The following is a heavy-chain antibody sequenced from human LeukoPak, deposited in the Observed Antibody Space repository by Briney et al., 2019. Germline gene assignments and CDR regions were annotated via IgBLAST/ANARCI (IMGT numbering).Heavy chain of an antibody. CDR3: ARGISTSGLLPFAY. Sequence: SETLSLTCSVSGGSINSGYWSWIRQPPGKGLEWIGLLYPSGSTNYNPSLKSRVTISVDTSRTQFSLKLSSVTAADTAMYYCARGISTSGLLPFAYWGQGTLVTVSS. V-gene: IGHV4-59*01. D-gene: IGHD6-19*01. CDR1: GGSINSGY. CDR2: LYPSGST. J-gene: IGHJ4*02.